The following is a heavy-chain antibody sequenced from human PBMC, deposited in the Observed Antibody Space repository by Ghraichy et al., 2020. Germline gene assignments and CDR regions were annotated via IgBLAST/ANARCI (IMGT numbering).Heavy chain of an antibody. Sequence: GGSLRLSCAASGFTFTNSWMNWFRQAPGKGLEWVANIKEDGSEKYYVDSVNGRFTISKDTAKNSVYLQMNSLRAEDTAVYYCARSSGWCCFEYWAQGTLVTVSS. CDR3: ARSSGWCCFEY. D-gene: IGHD6-19*01. V-gene: IGHV3-7*05. CDR2: IKEDGSEK. CDR1: GFTFTNSW. J-gene: IGHJ4*02.